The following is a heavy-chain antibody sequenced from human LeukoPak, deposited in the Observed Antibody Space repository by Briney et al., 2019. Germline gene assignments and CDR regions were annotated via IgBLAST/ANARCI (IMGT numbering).Heavy chain of an antibody. CDR2: INHSGST. Sequence: PSETLSLTCAVYGGSFSGYYWSWIRQPPGKGLEWIGEINHSGSTNYNPSLKSRVTISVDTYKNQFSLKLSSVTAADTAVYYCARGKRGYSSSWYDYWGQGTLVTVSS. D-gene: IGHD6-13*01. CDR1: GGSFSGYY. CDR3: ARGKRGYSSSWYDY. J-gene: IGHJ4*02. V-gene: IGHV4-34*01.